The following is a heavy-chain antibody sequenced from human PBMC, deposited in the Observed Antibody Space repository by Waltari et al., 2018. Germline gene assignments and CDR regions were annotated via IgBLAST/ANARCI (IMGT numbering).Heavy chain of an antibody. CDR3: ARSLTYYDFWSGYYCPGY. V-gene: IGHV1-46*01. J-gene: IGHJ4*02. CDR1: GYTFTSYY. D-gene: IGHD3-3*01. Sequence: QVQLVQSGAEVKKPGASVKVSCKASGYTFTSYYLHWVRQAPGQGLEWMGIINPSGGSTSYAQKFQCRVTRTMDTSTSTVYMELSSLRSEDTDVYDCARSLTYYDFWSGYYCPGYWGQGTLVTVSS. CDR2: INPSGGST.